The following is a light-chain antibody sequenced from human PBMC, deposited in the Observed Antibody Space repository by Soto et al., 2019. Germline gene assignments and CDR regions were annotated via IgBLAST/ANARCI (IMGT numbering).Light chain of an antibody. Sequence: EIVLTQSPGTLSLSPGERATLSCRASQSVSSGYLAWYQQKPGQAPRLHIYGASSRATGIPDRFSGSGSGTDFTLTISRLEPEDFAVYYCQQYGSSPWTFGQGTKVEIQ. CDR2: GAS. CDR3: QQYGSSPWT. V-gene: IGKV3-20*01. J-gene: IGKJ1*01. CDR1: QSVSSGY.